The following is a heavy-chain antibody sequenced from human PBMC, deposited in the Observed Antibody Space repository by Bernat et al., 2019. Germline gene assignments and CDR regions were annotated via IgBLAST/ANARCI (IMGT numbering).Heavy chain of an antibody. CDR3: SKAVAAAVSDAFDI. J-gene: IGHJ3*02. V-gene: IGHV3-9*01. Sequence: EVQLVESGGGLVQPGRSLRLSCAASGFTFDDYAMYWVRQVPGKGLEWVSGISWNSVTITYADSVNGRFTISRDNAKNSLYLQMNSLRAEDTAFYDCSKAVAAAVSDAFDIWGQGKMVTVSS. CDR2: ISWNSVTI. D-gene: IGHD6-13*01. CDR1: GFTFDDYA.